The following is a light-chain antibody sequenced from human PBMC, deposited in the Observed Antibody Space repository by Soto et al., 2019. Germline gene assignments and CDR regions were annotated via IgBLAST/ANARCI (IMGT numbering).Light chain of an antibody. CDR3: CSYADSRLVV. Sequence: QSALTQPRSVSGSPGQSVTISCTGTSSDVGGYNYVSWYQQHPGKAPKLMIYDVTKRPSGVPHRFSGSKSGNTAPLTISGLQGEDEADYYCCSYADSRLVVFGGGTKLTVL. CDR2: DVT. V-gene: IGLV2-11*01. J-gene: IGLJ2*01. CDR1: SSDVGGYNY.